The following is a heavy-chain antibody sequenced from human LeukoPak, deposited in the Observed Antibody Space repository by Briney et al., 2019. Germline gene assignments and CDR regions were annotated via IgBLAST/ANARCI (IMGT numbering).Heavy chain of an antibody. D-gene: IGHD6-13*01. CDR2: INPNGGGT. J-gene: IGHJ4*02. Sequence: ASVKVSCKASGYTFTSYAMNWVRQAPGQGLEWMGWINPNGGGTKYAQKFQGRVTMTRDTSTSTVYMELSSLRSEDTAVYYCATGYSSSPTPFGYWGQGTLVTVSS. V-gene: IGHV1-46*01. CDR3: ATGYSSSPTPFGY. CDR1: GYTFTSYA.